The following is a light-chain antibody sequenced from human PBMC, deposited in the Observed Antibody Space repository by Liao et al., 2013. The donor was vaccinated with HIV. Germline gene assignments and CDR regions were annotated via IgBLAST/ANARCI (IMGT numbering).Light chain of an antibody. V-gene: IGLV3-1*01. J-gene: IGLJ1*01. CDR1: KLGDKY. CDR3: QAWDSSTPYV. Sequence: SYELTQPPSVSVSPGQTASITCSGDKLGDKYASWYYQKPGQSPVLVIYQDSQRPSGIPERFSGSNSGNTATLTISGTQAMDEADYYCQAWDSSTPYVFGIGTKVTVL. CDR2: QDS.